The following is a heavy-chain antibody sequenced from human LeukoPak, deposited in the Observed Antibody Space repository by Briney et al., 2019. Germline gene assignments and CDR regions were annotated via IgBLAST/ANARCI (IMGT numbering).Heavy chain of an antibody. J-gene: IGHJ4*02. D-gene: IGHD3-10*01. CDR3: ARAITYGSGSYQADY. CDR2: INSDGSST. Sequence: GGSLRLSCAASGFTFSSYWMHWVRQAPWKGLVWVSRINSDGSSTSYADSVKGRFTISRDNAKNTLYLQMNSLRAEDTAVYYCARAITYGSGSYQADYWGQGTLVTVSS. V-gene: IGHV3-74*01. CDR1: GFTFSSYW.